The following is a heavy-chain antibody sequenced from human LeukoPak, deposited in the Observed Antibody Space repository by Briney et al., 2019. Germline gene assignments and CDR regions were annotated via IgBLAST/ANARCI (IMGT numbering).Heavy chain of an antibody. D-gene: IGHD3-3*01. CDR1: GYTFTGYY. Sequence: ASVKVSCKASGYTFTGYYMHWVRQAPGQGLEWMGWINPNSGGTNYAQKFQGRVTMTRDTSISTAYMGLSRLRSDDTAVYYCARAPVLRFLEWLSTPFDYWGQGTLVTVSS. J-gene: IGHJ4*02. V-gene: IGHV1-2*02. CDR3: ARAPVLRFLEWLSTPFDY. CDR2: INPNSGGT.